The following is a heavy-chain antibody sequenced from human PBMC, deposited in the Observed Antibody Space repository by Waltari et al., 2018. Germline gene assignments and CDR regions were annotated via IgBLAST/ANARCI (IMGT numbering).Heavy chain of an antibody. D-gene: IGHD6-13*01. V-gene: IGHV4-39*07. J-gene: IGHJ2*01. CDR1: GGSISSSSYY. CDR3: AGLQAAAALYWYFDL. CDR2: IYYSGST. Sequence: QLQLQESGPGLVKPSETLSLTCTVSGGSISSSSYYWGWIRQPPGKGLEWIGRIYYSGSTYYNPSLKSRVTISVDTAKNQFSLKLSSVTAADTAVYYCAGLQAAAALYWYFDLWGRGTLVTVSS.